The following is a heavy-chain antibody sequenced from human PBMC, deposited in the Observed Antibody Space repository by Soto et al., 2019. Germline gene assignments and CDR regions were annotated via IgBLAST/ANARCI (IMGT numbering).Heavy chain of an antibody. CDR3: ARYYFDSSGYSNWFDP. CDR2: IHYSGRT. J-gene: IGHJ5*02. CDR1: GGSITSGAYY. D-gene: IGHD3-22*01. V-gene: IGHV4-31*11. Sequence: SETLSLTCAVSGGSITSGAYYWTWIRQHPAKGLEWIAYIHYSGRTYYNPSLKSRVTISVDTSNNQFSLKLSSVTAADTAVYYCARYYFDSSGYSNWFDPWGQGTLVTVSS.